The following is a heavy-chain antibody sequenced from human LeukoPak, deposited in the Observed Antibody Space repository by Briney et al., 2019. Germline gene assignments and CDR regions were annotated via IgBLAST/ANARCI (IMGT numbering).Heavy chain of an antibody. CDR1: GYSFTSYW. Sequence: GESLKISCKGSGYSFTSYWIGWVRQMPGKGLEWMGIIYPGDSDTRYSPSFQGQVTISTDKSISTAYLQWSSLKASDTAMYYCARHMGSDGYVWEFDYWGQGTLVTVSS. D-gene: IGHD5-24*01. V-gene: IGHV5-51*01. CDR2: IYPGDSDT. CDR3: ARHMGSDGYVWEFDY. J-gene: IGHJ4*02.